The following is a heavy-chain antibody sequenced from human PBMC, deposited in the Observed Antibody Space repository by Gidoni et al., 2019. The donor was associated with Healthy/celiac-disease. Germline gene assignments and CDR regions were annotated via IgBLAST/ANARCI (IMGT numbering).Heavy chain of an antibody. D-gene: IGHD3-22*01. CDR2: ISSSSSYI. Sequence: EVQLVESGGGLVKPGGSLRLYCAASGFTFSSYSMNWVRQAPGKGLELVSSISSSSSYIYYADSVKGRFTISRDNAKNSLYLQMNSLRAEDTAVYYCARDRGYYDSSSPEGYWGQGTLVTVSS. V-gene: IGHV3-21*01. CDR1: GFTFSSYS. J-gene: IGHJ4*02. CDR3: ARDRGYYDSSSPEGY.